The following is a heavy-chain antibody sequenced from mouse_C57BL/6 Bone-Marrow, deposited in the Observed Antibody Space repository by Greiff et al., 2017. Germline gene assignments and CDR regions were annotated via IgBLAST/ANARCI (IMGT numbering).Heavy chain of an antibody. J-gene: IGHJ4*01. V-gene: IGHV1-54*01. CDR1: GYAFTNYL. Sequence: QVQLQQSGAELVRPGTSVKVSCKASGYAFTNYLIEWVKQRPGQGLEWIGVINPGSGGTNYNEKFKGKATLTADKSSSTAYMQLSSLTSEDSAVYFCARSACYSNYYAMDYWGQGTSVTVSS. D-gene: IGHD2-5*01. CDR2: INPGSGGT. CDR3: ARSACYSNYYAMDY.